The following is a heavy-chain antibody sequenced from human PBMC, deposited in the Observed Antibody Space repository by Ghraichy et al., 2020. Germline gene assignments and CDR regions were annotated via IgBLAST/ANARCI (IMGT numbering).Heavy chain of an antibody. J-gene: IGHJ3*02. CDR2: IYYSGTT. CDR1: GGSISSYY. Sequence: SETLSLTCTVSGGSISSYYWSWIRQPPGKGLEYIGNIYYSGTTNYNPSLNSRVTISIDTSKNQFSLRLSSVTAADTAVYYCARRVGDGFDIWGHGKMVTVSS. D-gene: IGHD3-3*01. CDR3: ARRVGDGFDI. V-gene: IGHV4-59*01.